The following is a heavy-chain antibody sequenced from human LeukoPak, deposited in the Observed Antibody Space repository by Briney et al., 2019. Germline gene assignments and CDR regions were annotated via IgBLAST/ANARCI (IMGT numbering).Heavy chain of an antibody. Sequence: ASVKVSCKTSGYTFTSYGISWVRQAPGQGLEWMGWISAYNGNTNYAQKLQGRVTMTTDTSTSTAYMELRSLRSDDTAVYYCAKGGRRGYPVVVTARTFDYWGQGTLVTVSS. CDR1: GYTFTSYG. CDR2: ISAYNGNT. D-gene: IGHD2-21*02. V-gene: IGHV1-18*01. CDR3: AKGGRRGYPVVVTARTFDY. J-gene: IGHJ4*02.